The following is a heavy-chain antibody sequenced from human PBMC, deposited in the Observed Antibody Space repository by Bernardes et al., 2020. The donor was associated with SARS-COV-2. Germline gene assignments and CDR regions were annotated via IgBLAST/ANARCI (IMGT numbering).Heavy chain of an antibody. V-gene: IGHV3-30*18. CDR2: ISYEGSKR. CDR1: GFSFNNYA. Sequence: GGSLRLSCAASGFSFNNYAMHWVRQAPGKGLEWVADISYEGSKRNFADSVKGRITVSRDSAKNMVYLQMTSLRSEDTAVYYCAKARSLFMLYCGHWGQGTLVTVSS. J-gene: IGHJ4*02. CDR3: AKARSLFMLYCGH. D-gene: IGHD3-10*02.